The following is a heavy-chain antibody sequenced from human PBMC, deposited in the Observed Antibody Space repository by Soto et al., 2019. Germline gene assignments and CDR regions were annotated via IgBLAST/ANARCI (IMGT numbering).Heavy chain of an antibody. CDR3: ASAPPYYDSGYFDY. J-gene: IGHJ4*02. V-gene: IGHV4-30-4*01. CDR2: IYYSGST. CDR1: GGSISSGDYY. Sequence: QVQLQESGPGLVKPSQTLSLTCTVSGGSISSGDYYWSWIRQPPGKGLEWIGYIYYSGSTYYNPSLKCLVTVAVDTPKNQCSLKLGSVTAADTAVYYCASAPPYYDSGYFDYWGQGTLVTVSS. D-gene: IGHD3-22*01.